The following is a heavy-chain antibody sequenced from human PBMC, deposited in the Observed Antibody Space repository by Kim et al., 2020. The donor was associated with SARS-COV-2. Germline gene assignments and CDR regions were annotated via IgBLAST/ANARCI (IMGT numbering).Heavy chain of an antibody. D-gene: IGHD6-6*01. V-gene: IGHV4-39*01. Sequence: HNNPSLKYRVPVSVDTSKNQCSLKQSPVTAADTALYYCARRNSSSVHFDYWGQGTLVTVSS. CDR3: ARRNSSSVHFDY. J-gene: IGHJ4*02.